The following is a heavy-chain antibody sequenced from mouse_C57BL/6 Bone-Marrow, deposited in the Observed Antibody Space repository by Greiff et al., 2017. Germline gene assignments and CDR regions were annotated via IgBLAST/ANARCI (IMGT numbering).Heavy chain of an antibody. CDR2: ISSGGDYI. CDR1: GFTFSSYA. V-gene: IGHV5-9-1*02. CDR3: TRDTPSNYYGSSYWYFDV. D-gene: IGHD1-1*01. J-gene: IGHJ1*03. Sequence: EVKLMESGEGLVKPGGSLKLSCAASGFTFSSYAMSWVRQTPEKRLEWVAYISSGGDYIYYADTVKGRFTISRDNARNTLYLQMSSLKSEDTAMYYCTRDTPSNYYGSSYWYFDVWGTGTTVTVSS.